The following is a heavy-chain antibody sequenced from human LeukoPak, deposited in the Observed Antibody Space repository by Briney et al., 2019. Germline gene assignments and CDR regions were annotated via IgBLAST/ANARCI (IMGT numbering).Heavy chain of an antibody. J-gene: IGHJ4*02. CDR1: GYTFTGYF. Sequence: ASVKVSCKASGYTFTGYFMHWIRQAPGQGLEWMGRINPNSGDTNYAQNFQGRATMTRATSIRSAHMERSRLRADATAVYYCARDLSSIARWMLDYWGQGTLVTVSS. CDR3: ARDLSSIARWMLDY. V-gene: IGHV1-2*06. D-gene: IGHD5-24*01. CDR2: INPNSGDT.